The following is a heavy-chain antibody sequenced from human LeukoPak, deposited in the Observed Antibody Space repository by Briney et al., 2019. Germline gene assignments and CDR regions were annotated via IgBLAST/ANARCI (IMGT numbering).Heavy chain of an antibody. CDR3: ARATGTWGHDGFDI. D-gene: IGHD3-16*01. V-gene: IGHV1-18*01. CDR1: GYTFMSHG. CDR2: ISGSSSNT. J-gene: IGHJ3*02. Sequence: ASVKVSCKAYGYTFMSHGISWVRQAPGQGLEWMGWISGSSSNTNYAQRLQGSVTMTTDTSTTTAYMELRSLRSDDTAVYYCARATGTWGHDGFDIWGQGTMVTVSS.